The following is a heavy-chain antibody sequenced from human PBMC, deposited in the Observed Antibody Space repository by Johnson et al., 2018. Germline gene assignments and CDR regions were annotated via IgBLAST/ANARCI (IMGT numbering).Heavy chain of an antibody. V-gene: IGHV3-23*04. Sequence: EVQLVESGGGLVQPGGSLRLSCAASGFNFRKYAMSWVRQAPVKGLEWVSVISSGGNTDYADSVKCRFIISRDNSMNTLYLQINSLRAEDTAVYYCTKDGHHDPRYYYYYLDVWGKGTTVTVS. J-gene: IGHJ6*03. D-gene: IGHD3-3*01. CDR1: GFNFRKYA. CDR2: ISSGGNT. CDR3: TKDGHHDPRYYYYYLDV.